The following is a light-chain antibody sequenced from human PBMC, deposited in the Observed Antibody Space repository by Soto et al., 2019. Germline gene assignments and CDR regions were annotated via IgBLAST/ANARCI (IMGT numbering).Light chain of an antibody. Sequence: QSVLTQPPSASGTPGQTVTISCSGSSSNIGSNTVNWFQQLPGTAPKLLIFSNNQRPPGGPDRFSGSTSGASASLAISGLQSEDEADYYCAAWDASLNAYVFGTGTKLTVL. CDR3: AAWDASLNAYV. J-gene: IGLJ1*01. CDR1: SSNIGSNT. V-gene: IGLV1-44*01. CDR2: SNN.